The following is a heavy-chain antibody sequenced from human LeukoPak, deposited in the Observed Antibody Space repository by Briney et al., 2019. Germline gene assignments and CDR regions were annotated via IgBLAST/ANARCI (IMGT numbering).Heavy chain of an antibody. D-gene: IGHD3-3*01. CDR1: GFTFSSYS. J-gene: IGHJ4*02. V-gene: IGHV3-21*01. CDR2: ISSSSSYI. CDR3: ARAGATILTPFDY. Sequence: KPGGSLRLSCAASGFTFSSYSMNWVRQAPGKGLEWVSSISSSSSYIYYADSVKGRFTISRDNAKNSLYLQIHTLRPEDTAVYYCARAGATILTPFDYWGQGTPVTVSS.